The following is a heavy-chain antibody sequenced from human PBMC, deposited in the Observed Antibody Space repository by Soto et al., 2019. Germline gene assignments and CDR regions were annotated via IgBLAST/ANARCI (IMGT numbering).Heavy chain of an antibody. D-gene: IGHD2-8*02. V-gene: IGHV4-39*01. CDR2: IYYSGST. J-gene: IGHJ6*03. CDR1: GGSISSSSYY. Sequence: QLQLQESGPGLVKPSETLSLTCTVSGGSISSSSYYWGWIRQPPGKGLEWIGSIYYSGSTYYNPSLKSRVTISVDTSRTQFSLKLSSVTAADTAVYYCASQSRPWSYYDYYMDVCGKGTTVTVSS. CDR3: ASQSRPWSYYDYYMDV.